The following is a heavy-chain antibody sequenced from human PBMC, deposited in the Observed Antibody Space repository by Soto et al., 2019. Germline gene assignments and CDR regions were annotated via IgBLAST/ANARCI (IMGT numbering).Heavy chain of an antibody. J-gene: IGHJ4*02. CDR1: GFTFSDYY. CDR2: SSNSGTFS. CDR3: ARSGDNYNRLDY. Sequence: LRLSCEGSGFTFSDYYISWIRQAPGKGLEWISYSSNSGTFSRYADSVKGRFSISRDNTKNLLYLQMNSLRAEDTAVYYCARSGDNYNRLDYWGQGTPVTVSS. V-gene: IGHV3-11*06. D-gene: IGHD1-1*01.